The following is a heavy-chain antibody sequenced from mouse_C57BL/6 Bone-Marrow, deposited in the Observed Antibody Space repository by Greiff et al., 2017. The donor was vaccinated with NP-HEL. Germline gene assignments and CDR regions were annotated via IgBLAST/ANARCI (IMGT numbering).Heavy chain of an antibody. CDR3: ARGNYYGSPYAMDY. CDR2: ISYDGSN. Sequence: EVKLMESGPGLVKPSQSLSLTCSVTGYSITSGYYWNWIRQFPGNKLEWMCYISYDGSNNYNPSLKNRISITRDTSKNQFFMKLNSVTTEDTATSYCARGNYYGSPYAMDYWGQGTSVTVSS. CDR1: GYSITSGYY. J-gene: IGHJ4*01. D-gene: IGHD1-1*01. V-gene: IGHV3-6*01.